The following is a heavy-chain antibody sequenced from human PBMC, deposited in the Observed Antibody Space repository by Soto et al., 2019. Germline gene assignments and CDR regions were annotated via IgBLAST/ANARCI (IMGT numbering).Heavy chain of an antibody. CDR3: ATRAEYYDFWSGYYGA. D-gene: IGHD3-3*01. V-gene: IGHV5-51*01. CDR2: IYPSDSDT. Sequence: GESLKISCKGSGYSFSTSLICWVRQMSGKGLEWMGTIYPSDSDTRYSPSFQGQVIISADKSTSTAYLQWRSLKASDTAMYYCATRAEYYDFWSGYYGAWGQGTLV. J-gene: IGHJ5*02. CDR1: GYSFSTSL.